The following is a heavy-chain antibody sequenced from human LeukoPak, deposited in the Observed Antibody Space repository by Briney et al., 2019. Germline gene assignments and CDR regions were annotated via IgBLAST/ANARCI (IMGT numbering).Heavy chain of an antibody. V-gene: IGHV1-18*01. D-gene: IGHD6-19*01. CDR3: ARDYQVLAVAGDY. Sequence: GASVKVSCKASGYTFTSYGISWVRQAPGQGLEWMGWISAYNGNTNYTQELQGRVTMTTDTSTNTAYMELRSLRSDDTAVYYCARDYQVLAVAGDYWGQGTLVIVSS. CDR1: GYTFTSYG. J-gene: IGHJ4*02. CDR2: ISAYNGNT.